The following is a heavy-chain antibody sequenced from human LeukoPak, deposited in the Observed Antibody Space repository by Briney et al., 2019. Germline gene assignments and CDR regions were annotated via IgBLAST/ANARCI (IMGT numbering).Heavy chain of an antibody. V-gene: IGHV1-69*04. CDR1: GDTFSNRG. CDR3: TRGGRDTSAEYFQH. D-gene: IGHD5-18*01. CDR2: IIPMVGLA. J-gene: IGHJ1*01. Sequence: SVKVSCKVSGDTFSNRGISWVRQAPGQGLEWMGRIIPMVGLAKYAQKFQGKVTLIADRSTNTAYLELSNVTSEDTAVYFCTRGGRDTSAEYFQHWGQGTLVTVSS.